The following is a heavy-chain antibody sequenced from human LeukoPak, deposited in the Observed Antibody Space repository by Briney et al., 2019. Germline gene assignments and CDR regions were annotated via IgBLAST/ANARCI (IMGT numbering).Heavy chain of an antibody. CDR1: GGSISSGSYY. Sequence: SETLSLTCTVSGGSISSGSYYWSWIRQPAGKGLEWIGRIYTSGSTNYNPSLKSRVTISVDTSKNQFSLKLGSVTAADTAVYYCARGSSSPLDYWGQGTLVTVSS. CDR2: IYTSGST. D-gene: IGHD6-6*01. V-gene: IGHV4-61*02. CDR3: ARGSSSPLDY. J-gene: IGHJ4*02.